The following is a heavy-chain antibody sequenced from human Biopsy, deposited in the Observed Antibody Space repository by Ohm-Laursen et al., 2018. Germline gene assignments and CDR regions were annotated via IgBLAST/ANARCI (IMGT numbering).Heavy chain of an antibody. D-gene: IGHD3-10*01. CDR2: IIPILGTV. J-gene: IGHJ6*02. CDR3: ASGNIGGVGLDV. CDR1: GDTFTTSA. Sequence: SVKVSCKSSGDTFTTSAISWVRQVPGQGLDWMGGIIPILGTVDYGQNFQGRVTIRADTSTTFLELTSLRYDDTAVYYCASGNIGGVGLDVWGLGTTVTVSS. V-gene: IGHV1-69*10.